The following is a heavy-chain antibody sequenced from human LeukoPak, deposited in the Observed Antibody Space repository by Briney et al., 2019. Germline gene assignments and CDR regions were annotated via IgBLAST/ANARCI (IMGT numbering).Heavy chain of an antibody. CDR2: IYYGWNT. V-gene: IGHV4-39*01. CDR3: ARHVGHSGYRYYMDA. CDR1: GGSFSSSSYF. J-gene: IGHJ6*03. D-gene: IGHD5-12*01. Sequence: SETLSLMCTVSGGSFSSSSYFWGWIRQPPGKGLEWIGAIYYGWNTYYNPSLRSRVAISVDTSRKQFSLKLSSVTDADTAIYYCARHVGHSGYRYYMDAWGKGTTVSVSS.